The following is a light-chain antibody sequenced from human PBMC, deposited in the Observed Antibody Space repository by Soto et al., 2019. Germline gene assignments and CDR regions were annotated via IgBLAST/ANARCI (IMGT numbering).Light chain of an antibody. J-gene: IGKJ4*01. CDR2: GAS. V-gene: IGKV3D-15*01. CDR1: HSVSSN. CDR3: QQYSVWPLT. Sequence: EIVMTQSPATLSVSPGEGATLSCRASHSVSSNLAWYQQKPGQSPRLLIFGASTRATGTPARFSGSGSETEFSLTISSLQSEDFAVYYCQQYSVWPLTFGGGTKVEIK.